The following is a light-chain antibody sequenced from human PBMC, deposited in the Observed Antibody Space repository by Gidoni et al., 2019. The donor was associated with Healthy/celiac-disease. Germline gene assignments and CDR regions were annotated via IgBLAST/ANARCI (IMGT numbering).Light chain of an antibody. J-gene: IGLJ3*02. V-gene: IGLV2-11*01. CDR2: DVD. CDR3: CSFAGAYTVV. CDR1: SGDVGGYNY. Sequence: QSAVTQPRSVSGSPGQSVTISCTGTSGDVGGYNYVSWYQHHPGKAPKLIIYDVDKRTPWVPYCFSGSKSGNTASLTISGLQSEDEADYFCCSFAGAYTVVFGEGTRLTVL.